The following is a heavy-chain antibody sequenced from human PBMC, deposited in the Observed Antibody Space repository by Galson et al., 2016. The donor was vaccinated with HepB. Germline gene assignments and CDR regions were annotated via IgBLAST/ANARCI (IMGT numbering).Heavy chain of an antibody. Sequence: SLRLSCAASGFSISIYSMNWVRQAPGKGLEWVSAIRGSGTGTSYTDSVKGRFTISRDNSKNTPYLQMNSLRAEDAAVYYCAKNSLVGYNSGWGGSFDIWGRGTMVTVSS. CDR2: IRGSGTGT. J-gene: IGHJ3*02. V-gene: IGHV3-23*01. D-gene: IGHD6-19*01. CDR3: AKNSLVGYNSGWGGSFDI. CDR1: GFSISIYS.